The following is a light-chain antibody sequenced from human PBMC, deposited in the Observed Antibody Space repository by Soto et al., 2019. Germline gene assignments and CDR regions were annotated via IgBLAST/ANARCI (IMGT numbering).Light chain of an antibody. J-gene: IGKJ2*01. V-gene: IGKV1-5*01. CDR1: QRITRW. CDR2: DAS. CDR3: QQCNSYPYT. Sequence: DIQMTQSPSTLSASVGDRVTITCRASQRITRWLAWYQQKPGKAPKLLIYDASSLASGVPSRFSGSGSGTEFALTISSLQPDDFATYYCQQCNSYPYTFGQGTKLEI.